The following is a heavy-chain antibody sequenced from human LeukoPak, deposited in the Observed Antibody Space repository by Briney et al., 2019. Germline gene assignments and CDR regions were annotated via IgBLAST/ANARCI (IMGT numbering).Heavy chain of an antibody. CDR3: ARSCRDGYRDFDY. V-gene: IGHV5-51*01. J-gene: IGHJ4*02. CDR2: IYPGDSDS. D-gene: IGHD5-24*01. CDR1: GYSFTSYW. Sequence: GESLKISCKGSGYSFTSYWIGWGRQMSGKGLEWMGIIYPGDSDSRYSPSFQGQVTISADKSISTAYLQWSSLKASDTAMYYCARSCRDGYRDFDYWGQGTLVTVSS.